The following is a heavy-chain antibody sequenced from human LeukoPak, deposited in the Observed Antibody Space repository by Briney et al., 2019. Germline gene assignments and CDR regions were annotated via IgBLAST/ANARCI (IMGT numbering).Heavy chain of an antibody. D-gene: IGHD1-26*01. CDR1: GGTFSSYA. Sequence: SVKVSCKASGGTFSSYAISWVRQAPRQGLEWMGRIIPIFGTANYAQKFQGRVTITADESTSTAYMELSSLRSEDTAVYYCARGDVGATTWGASGAFDIWGQGTMVTVSS. V-gene: IGHV1-69*13. CDR3: ARGDVGATTWGASGAFDI. CDR2: IIPIFGTA. J-gene: IGHJ3*02.